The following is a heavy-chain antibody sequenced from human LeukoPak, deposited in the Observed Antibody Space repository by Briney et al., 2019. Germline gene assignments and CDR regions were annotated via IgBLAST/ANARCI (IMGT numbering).Heavy chain of an antibody. Sequence: PGGSLRLSCAASEFTFSTYAMSWVRQAPGKGLEWDSGISGDGGITYYADSVRGRFTISRDNSKNTLYLQMNSLRAEDTAVYYCAKSSGPGGYYYYGMDVWGQGTTVTVSS. CDR2: ISGDGGIT. V-gene: IGHV3-23*01. CDR1: EFTFSTYA. CDR3: AKSSGPGGYYYYGMDV. D-gene: IGHD3-10*01. J-gene: IGHJ6*02.